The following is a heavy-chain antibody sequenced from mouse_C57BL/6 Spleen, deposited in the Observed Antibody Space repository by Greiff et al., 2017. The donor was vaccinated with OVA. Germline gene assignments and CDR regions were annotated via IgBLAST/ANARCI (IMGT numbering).Heavy chain of an antibody. D-gene: IGHD2-4*01. CDR2: IDPSDSYT. CDR3: ARPLYYDYDGRRYYFDY. Sequence: VQLQQPGAELVKPGASVKMSCKASGYTFTSYWITWVKQRPGQGLEWIGEIDPSDSYTNYNQKFKGKSTLTVDKSSSTAYMQLSSLTSEDSAVYYCARPLYYDYDGRRYYFDYWGQGTTLTVSS. V-gene: IGHV1-69*01. CDR1: GYTFTSYW. J-gene: IGHJ2*01.